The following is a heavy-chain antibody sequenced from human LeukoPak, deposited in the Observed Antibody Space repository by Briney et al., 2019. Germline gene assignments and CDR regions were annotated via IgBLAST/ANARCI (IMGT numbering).Heavy chain of an antibody. D-gene: IGHD3-22*01. V-gene: IGHV3-15*01. CDR2: IKSKTDGGTT. CDR3: THNYYDPPVRGPDY. J-gene: IGHJ4*02. CDR1: GFTFSNAW. Sequence: PGGSLRLSCAASGFTFSNAWMSWVRQAPGKGLEWVGRIKSKTDGGTTDYAAPVKGRFTISRDDSKNTLYLQMNSLKTEDTAVYYCTHNYYDPPVRGPDYWGQGTLVTVSS.